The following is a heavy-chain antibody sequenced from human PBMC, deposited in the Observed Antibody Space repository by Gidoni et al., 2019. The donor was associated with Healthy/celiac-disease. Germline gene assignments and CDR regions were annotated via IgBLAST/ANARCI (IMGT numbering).Heavy chain of an antibody. Sequence: EVQLVESGGGLVQPGGSLRLSCAASGFTVSSNYMSWDRQAPGKGLEWVSVIYSGGSTYYADTVKGRCTISRDKSKNTLYLQMNSLRAEDTAVYYCARGGLIQLWAFDYWGQGTLVTVSS. V-gene: IGHV3-66*01. CDR2: IYSGGST. D-gene: IGHD5-18*01. J-gene: IGHJ4*02. CDR3: ARGGLIQLWAFDY. CDR1: GFTVSSNY.